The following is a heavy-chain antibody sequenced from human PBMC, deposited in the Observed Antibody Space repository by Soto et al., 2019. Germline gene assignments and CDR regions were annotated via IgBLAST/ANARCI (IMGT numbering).Heavy chain of an antibody. CDR1: GGTFSTYI. J-gene: IGHJ3*01. Sequence: QVQLVQSGAEVRKPGSSVKVSCKAPGGTFSTYIISWVRQAPGQGLEWMGRIIPIPDITNYAQKFQGRVTVTADRSTSTAYMELTSLKSEVTAVYYCARERITTRGDAFDLWGKGTMVTVSS. CDR2: IIPIPDIT. D-gene: IGHD3-3*01. CDR3: ARERITTRGDAFDL. V-gene: IGHV1-69*08.